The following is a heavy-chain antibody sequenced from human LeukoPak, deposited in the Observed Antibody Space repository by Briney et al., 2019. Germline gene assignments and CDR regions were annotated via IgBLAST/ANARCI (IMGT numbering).Heavy chain of an antibody. CDR1: GFTFSSYW. D-gene: IGHD1-26*01. V-gene: IGHV3-7*01. J-gene: IGHJ4*02. CDR2: IKQDGSEK. CDR3: ARGRSGSSFDY. Sequence: GGSLRLSCAASGFTFSSYWMSWVRQAPGKGLEWVANIKQDGSEKYYVDSVKGRFTISRDNAKNSLYLQMNSLRAEDTAAYYCARGRSGSSFDYWGQGTLVTVSS.